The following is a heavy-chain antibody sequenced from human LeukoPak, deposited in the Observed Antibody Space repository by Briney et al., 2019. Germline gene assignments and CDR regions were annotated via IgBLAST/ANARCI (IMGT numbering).Heavy chain of an antibody. CDR2: ISASGGAT. Sequence: SGRSLRLSCAASGFTFSTYAMSWVRQAPRKGLEWVSSISASGGATYYVDSVKGRFTISRDNSKNTMYLQMNSLRAEDTAVYYCAKASIAEYYFDCWGQGTLVTVSS. CDR3: AKASIAEYYFDC. J-gene: IGHJ4*02. V-gene: IGHV3-23*01. CDR1: GFTFSTYA. D-gene: IGHD6-6*01.